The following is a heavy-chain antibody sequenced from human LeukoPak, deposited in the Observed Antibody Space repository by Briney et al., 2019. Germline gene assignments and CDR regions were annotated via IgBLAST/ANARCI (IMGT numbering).Heavy chain of an antibody. CDR3: AKEVGAVAGTFDY. V-gene: IGHV3-23*01. CDR1: GFTFSSYA. J-gene: IGHJ4*02. D-gene: IGHD6-19*01. CDR2: ISGSADTT. Sequence: PGGSLRLSCAASGFTFSSYAMSWVRQAPGKGLEWVSAISGSADTTYYADSVKGRFTISRDNSKNTLYLQMNSLRAEDTAVYYCAKEVGAVAGTFDYWGQGTLVTVSS.